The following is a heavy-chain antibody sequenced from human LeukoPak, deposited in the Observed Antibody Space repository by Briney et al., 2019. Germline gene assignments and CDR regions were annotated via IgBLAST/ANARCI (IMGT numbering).Heavy chain of an antibody. CDR1: GGSFSGYY. Sequence: SETLSLTCVVYGGSFSGYYWSWIRQPPGKGLEWIGEINHSGSTNYNPSLKSRVTISVDTSKNQFSLKLTSVTAADTAVYYCARGTTYVWGSYRYGTHHDCWGQGTLVSVSS. D-gene: IGHD3-16*02. J-gene: IGHJ4*01. CDR3: ARGTTYVWGSYRYGTHHDC. CDR2: INHSGST. V-gene: IGHV4-34*01.